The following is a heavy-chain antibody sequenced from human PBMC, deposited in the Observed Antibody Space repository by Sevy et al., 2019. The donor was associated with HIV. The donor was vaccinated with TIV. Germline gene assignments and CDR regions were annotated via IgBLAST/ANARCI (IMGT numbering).Heavy chain of an antibody. V-gene: IGHV3-48*02. J-gene: IGHJ6*02. D-gene: IGHD6-13*01. CDR1: GFTFSSYS. CDR2: ISSSSSTI. CDR3: ARWIEVYSSSWYLDYYYGMDV. Sequence: GGSLRLSCAASGFTFSSYSMNWVRQAPGKGLEWVSYISSSSSTIYYADSVKGRFTISRDNAKNSLYLQMNSLRDEETAVYYCARWIEVYSSSWYLDYYYGMDVWGQGTTVTVSS.